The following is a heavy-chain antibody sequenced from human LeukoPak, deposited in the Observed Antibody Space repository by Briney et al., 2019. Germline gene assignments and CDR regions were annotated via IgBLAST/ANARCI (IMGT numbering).Heavy chain of an antibody. CDR2: IKQDGSEK. J-gene: IGHJ6*03. CDR1: GFTFSSYA. CDR3: AKDNVVVVPAAIRDYYYYYYMDV. V-gene: IGHV3-7*03. D-gene: IGHD2-2*02. Sequence: GGSLRLSCAASGFTFSSYAMSWVRQAPGKGLEWVANIKQDGSEKYYVDSVKGRFTISRDNAKNSLYLQMNSLRAEDTALYYCAKDNVVVVPAAIRDYYYYYYMDVWGKGTTVTVSS.